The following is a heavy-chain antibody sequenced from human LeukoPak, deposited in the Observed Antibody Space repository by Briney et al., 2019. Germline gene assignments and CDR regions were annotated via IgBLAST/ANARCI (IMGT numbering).Heavy chain of an antibody. D-gene: IGHD2-2*01. J-gene: IGHJ6*03. V-gene: IGHV1-69*05. Sequence: SVKVSCKASGGTFSSYAISWVRQAPGQGLEWMGGIIPIFGTANYAQKFQGRVTITTDESTSTAYMELSSLRSEDTAVYYCARSCEDIVVVPAATDRLYYYYYMDVWGKGTTVTVSS. CDR2: IIPIFGTA. CDR3: ARSCEDIVVVPAATDRLYYYYYMDV. CDR1: GGTFSSYA.